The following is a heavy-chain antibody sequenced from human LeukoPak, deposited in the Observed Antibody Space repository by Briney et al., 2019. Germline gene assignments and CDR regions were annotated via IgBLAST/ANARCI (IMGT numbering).Heavy chain of an antibody. CDR1: GFSFSSYW. D-gene: IGHD4-23*01. Sequence: PGGSLRLSCAASGFSFSSYWMSWVRQAPGKGLEWVANIKQDGSDKYYLTSVRGRFTISRDNAKKSLFLQMNSLRVEDTAVYYCARGGGHLDCWGQGTLVTVSS. J-gene: IGHJ4*02. CDR3: ARGGGHLDC. CDR2: IKQDGSDK. V-gene: IGHV3-7*03.